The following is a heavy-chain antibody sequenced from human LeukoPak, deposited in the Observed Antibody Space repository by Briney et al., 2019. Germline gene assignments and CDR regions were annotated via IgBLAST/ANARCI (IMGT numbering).Heavy chain of an antibody. Sequence: ASVKVSCKASGYSFISYAISWVRQAPGQGLEWMGWISAYNGNTNYAQKLQGRVTMTTDTSTSTAYMELRSLRSDDTAVYYCARDFDDSSQGYYFDYWGQGTLVTVSS. CDR2: ISAYNGNT. D-gene: IGHD3-22*01. V-gene: IGHV1-18*01. J-gene: IGHJ4*02. CDR3: ARDFDDSSQGYYFDY. CDR1: GYSFISYA.